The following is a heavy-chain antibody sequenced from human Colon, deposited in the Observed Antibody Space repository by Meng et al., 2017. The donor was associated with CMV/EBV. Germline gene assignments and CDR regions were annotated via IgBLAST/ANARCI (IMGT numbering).Heavy chain of an antibody. Sequence: GGSLRLSCAASGFTFNTYTMHWVRQAPGKGLEWLAMISYDGRNQYYADSLKGRFTISRDNAKNSLFLQMNSLRAEDTAVYYCARGADLDFWGQGTLVTVSS. CDR1: GFTFNTYT. CDR2: ISYDGRNQ. CDR3: ARGADLDF. J-gene: IGHJ4*02. V-gene: IGHV3-30-3*01.